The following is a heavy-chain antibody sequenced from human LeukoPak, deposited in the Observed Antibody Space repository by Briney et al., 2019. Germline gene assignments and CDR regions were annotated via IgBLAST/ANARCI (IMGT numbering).Heavy chain of an antibody. V-gene: IGHV1-2*02. Sequence: GASVKVSCKASGYIFTGYYMHWVRQAPGQGLEWMGWINPNSGGTSYAQKFQGRVTMTRDTSISAAYMELSRLRSDDTAVYYCARAEFLVVPAAISYYYYMDVWGKGTTVTVSS. D-gene: IGHD2-2*01. CDR2: INPNSGGT. CDR1: GYIFTGYY. J-gene: IGHJ6*03. CDR3: ARAEFLVVPAAISYYYYMDV.